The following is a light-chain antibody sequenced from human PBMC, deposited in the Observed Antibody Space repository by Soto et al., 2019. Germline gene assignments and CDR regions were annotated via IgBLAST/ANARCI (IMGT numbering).Light chain of an antibody. CDR1: QSLLHRNGNNY. Sequence: DIVMTQSPLSLPVTPGEPASISCRSSQSLLHRNGNNYLDWFLQRPGQSQQLLIYLGSNRASGVPDRFSGSGSGTDFTLKISRVEAEDVGLYYCMQALQTPGTFGQGTKLEIK. CDR3: MQALQTPGT. J-gene: IGKJ2*01. V-gene: IGKV2-28*01. CDR2: LGS.